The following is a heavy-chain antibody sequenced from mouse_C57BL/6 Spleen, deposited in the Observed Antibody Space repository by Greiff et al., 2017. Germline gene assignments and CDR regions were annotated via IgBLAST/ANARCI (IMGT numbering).Heavy chain of an antibody. CDR2: IRLKSDNYAT. CDR1: GFTFSNYW. CDR3: TAYGTLDY. Sequence: EVKVEESGGGLVQPGGSMKLSCVASGFTFSNYWMNWVRQSPEKGLEWVAQIRLKSDNYATHYAESVKGRFTISRDDSKSSVYLQMHNLRAEDTGIYYCTAYGTLDYWGQGTTLTVSS. J-gene: IGHJ2*01. V-gene: IGHV6-3*01. D-gene: IGHD1-1*01.